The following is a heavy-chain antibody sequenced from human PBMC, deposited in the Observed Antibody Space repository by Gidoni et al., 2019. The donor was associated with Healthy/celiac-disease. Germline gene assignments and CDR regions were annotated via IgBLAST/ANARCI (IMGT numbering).Heavy chain of an antibody. CDR3: ARAGKRDYGVNYYYYYGMDV. V-gene: IGHV1-69*01. J-gene: IGHJ6*02. D-gene: IGHD4-17*01. CDR1: GGTFSSYA. Sequence: QVQLVQSGAEVKKPGSSVKVSCKASGGTFSSYAISWVRQAPGQGLEWMGGIIPIFGTANYAQKFQGRVTITADESTSTAYMELSSLRSEDTAVYYCARAGKRDYGVNYYYYYGMDVWGQGTTVTVSS. CDR2: IIPIFGTA.